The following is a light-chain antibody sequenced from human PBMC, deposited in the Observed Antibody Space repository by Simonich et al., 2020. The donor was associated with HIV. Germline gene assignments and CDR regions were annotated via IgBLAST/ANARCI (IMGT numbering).Light chain of an antibody. Sequence: DIQMTQSPSTLSASVGDRVTITCRASQSVSSWLAWYQQKPGTAPKLLIYKASNLASGVPSRFSGSGFGTEFTLTISSLQPEDFATYYCQQYYSTLTFGGGTKVEIK. J-gene: IGKJ4*01. CDR3: QQYYSTLT. CDR2: KAS. V-gene: IGKV1-5*03. CDR1: QSVSSW.